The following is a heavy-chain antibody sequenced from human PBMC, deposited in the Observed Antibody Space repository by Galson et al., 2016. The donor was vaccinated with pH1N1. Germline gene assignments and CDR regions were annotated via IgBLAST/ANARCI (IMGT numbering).Heavy chain of an antibody. D-gene: IGHD2-2*01. CDR3: ARRGSSTSHYYYGMDV. CDR1: GYTFTGYY. V-gene: IGHV1-2*02. CDR2: INPNSGGT. J-gene: IGHJ6*01. Sequence: SVKVSCKASGYTFTGYYMHWVRQAPGQGLEWMGWINPNSGGTKYAQKCQGRVTMTRDTPISTAYMELSRLRSDDTAVYYCARRGSSTSHYYYGMDVWGKGPRSPSPQ.